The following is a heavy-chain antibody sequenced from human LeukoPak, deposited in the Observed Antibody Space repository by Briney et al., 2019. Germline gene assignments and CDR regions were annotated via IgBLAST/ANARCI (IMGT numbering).Heavy chain of an antibody. V-gene: IGHV1-69*05. CDR2: IIPIFGTA. CDR3: ARRNGWLQPFHY. D-gene: IGHD5-24*01. J-gene: IGHJ4*02. Sequence: SVKVSCKASGGTFSSYAISWVRQAPGQGLEWMGGIIPIFGTANYVHKFQGRVTITTDDPTRTHHMELSSLRSEDTAVYYCARRNGWLQPFHYWGQGTLVTVPS. CDR1: GGTFSSYA.